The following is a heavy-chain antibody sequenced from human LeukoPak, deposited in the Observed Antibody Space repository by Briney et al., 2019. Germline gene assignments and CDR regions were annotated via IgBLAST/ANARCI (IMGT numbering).Heavy chain of an antibody. CDR1: GYTFTGYS. J-gene: IGHJ4*02. Sequence: ASVKVSCKASGYTFTGYSIHWVRQAPGQGLEWMGRINPSTGTTTYAQKFKGRVIVTRDTSIGTAYMELSGLRFVDTAVYYCARDASNWSAFDSWGQGSLVTVSS. V-gene: IGHV1-2*06. D-gene: IGHD4-11*01. CDR2: INPSTGTT. CDR3: ARDASNWSAFDS.